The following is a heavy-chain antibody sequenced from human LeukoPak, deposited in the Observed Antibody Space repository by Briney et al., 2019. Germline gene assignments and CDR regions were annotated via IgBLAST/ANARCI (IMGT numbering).Heavy chain of an antibody. D-gene: IGHD3-16*01. V-gene: IGHV3-23*01. CDR3: AKLGGQEVYNYYVGV. CDR2: VIDSGDIT. CDR1: GFTFSSYW. Sequence: GGSLRLSCAASGFTFSSYWMSWVRQAPGKGLEWVSGVIDSGDITYYANSVKGRFTISRDNSKNTLYLQMNSLRAEDTAVSYCAKLGGQEVYNYYVGVWGKGTTVAVSS. J-gene: IGHJ6*03.